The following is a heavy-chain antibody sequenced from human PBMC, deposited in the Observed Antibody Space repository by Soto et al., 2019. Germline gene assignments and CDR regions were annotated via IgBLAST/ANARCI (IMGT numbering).Heavy chain of an antibody. Sequence: PGGSLRLSCAASGFTFRSHGMSWIRQAPGKGLEWVSIISGGGDKTYYADSVKGRFTISRDNSKNMLYLQMNSLRAEDTAVYYCMRDGYTKDLYYWCDTWGQGTLVTVSS. V-gene: IGHV3-23*01. CDR1: GFTFRSHG. CDR2: ISGGGDKT. J-gene: IGHJ5*02. D-gene: IGHD2-8*01. CDR3: MRDGYTKDLYYWCDT.